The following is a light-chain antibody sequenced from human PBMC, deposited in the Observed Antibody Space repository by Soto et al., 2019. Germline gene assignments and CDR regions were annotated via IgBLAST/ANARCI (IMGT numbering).Light chain of an antibody. V-gene: IGLV9-49*01. Sequence: QPVLTQPPSASASLGASVTLTCTLSSGYSNYKVDWYQQRPGKGPRFVMRVGTGGIVGSKGGGIPDRFSVLGSGLNRYLTIKNIQEEDESDYHCGADHGSGSNFFVVFGGGTKLTVL. J-gene: IGLJ2*01. CDR3: GADHGSGSNFFVV. CDR2: VGTGGIVG. CDR1: SGYSNYK.